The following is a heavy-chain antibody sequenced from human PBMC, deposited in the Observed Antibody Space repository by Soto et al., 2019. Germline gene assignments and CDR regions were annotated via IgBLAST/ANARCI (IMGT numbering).Heavy chain of an antibody. CDR1: GFTFSSYA. D-gene: IGHD5-18*01. Sequence: PGGSLRLSCAASGFTFSSYAMNWVRQAPGKGLEWVSVIGGGGGDIRYADSVNGRFTISRDNYKNTLYLQMNNLRADDTAVYYCAKDILAGNTYGMLDSWGQGALVTVSS. CDR3: AKDILAGNTYGMLDS. V-gene: IGHV3-23*01. J-gene: IGHJ4*02. CDR2: IGGGGGDI.